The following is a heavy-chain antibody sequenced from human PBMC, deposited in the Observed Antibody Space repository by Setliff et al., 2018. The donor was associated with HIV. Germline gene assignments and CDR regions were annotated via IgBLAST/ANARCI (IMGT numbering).Heavy chain of an antibody. J-gene: IGHJ3*02. CDR1: GYTFTEYY. V-gene: IGHV1-2*02. CDR2: IYPNTGGT. D-gene: IGHD3-22*01. CDR3: ASRLSSTYYYDSSGSDYGAFDI. Sequence: ASVKVSCKASGYTFTEYYIHWVRQAPGQGLEWMGWIYPNTGGTNYAQKFQGRVTMTRDTSISTAYMGLSRLRSDDTAVYYCASRLSSTYYYDSSGSDYGAFDIWGQGTMATVSS.